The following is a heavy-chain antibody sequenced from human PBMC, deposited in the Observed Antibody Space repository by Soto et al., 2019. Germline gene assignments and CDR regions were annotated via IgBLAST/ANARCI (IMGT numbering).Heavy chain of an antibody. CDR2: IKQDGSEK. CDR3: ASPLANYDFWSGYWGYYMDV. V-gene: IGHV3-7*01. CDR1: GFTFSSYW. J-gene: IGHJ6*03. Sequence: EVQLVESGGGLVQPGGSLRLSCAASGFTFSSYWMSWVRQAPGKGLEWVANIKQDGSEKYYVDSVKGRFTISRDNAKNSLYLQMNSLRAEETAVYYCASPLANYDFWSGYWGYYMDVWGKGTTVTVSS. D-gene: IGHD3-3*01.